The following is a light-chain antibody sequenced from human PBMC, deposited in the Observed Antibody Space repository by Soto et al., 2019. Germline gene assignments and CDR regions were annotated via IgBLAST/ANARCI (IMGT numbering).Light chain of an antibody. CDR3: QQYNSYSGT. J-gene: IGKJ1*01. CDR2: DAS. V-gene: IGKV1-5*01. Sequence: DIQMTQSPSTLSASVGDRVTITCRASQSISSWLAWYQQKPGKAPKLLIYDASSLESGVPSRFSGRGTGKEITLNISSLQPDDFATYYCQQYNSYSGTFGQGTKVEIK. CDR1: QSISSW.